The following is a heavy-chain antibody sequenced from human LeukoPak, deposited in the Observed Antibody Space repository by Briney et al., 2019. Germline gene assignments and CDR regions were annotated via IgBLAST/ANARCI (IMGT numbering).Heavy chain of an antibody. CDR2: IIPIFGTA. V-gene: IGHV1-69*05. J-gene: IGHJ6*03. CDR1: GGTFGSYA. CDR3: ARGPTYQDYYYYMDV. D-gene: IGHD3-16*01. Sequence: SVKVSCKASGGTFGSYAISWVRQAPGQGLEWMGGIIPIFGTANYAQKFQGRVTITTDESTSTAYMELSSLRSEDTAVYYCARGPTYQDYYYYMDVWGKGTTVTVSS.